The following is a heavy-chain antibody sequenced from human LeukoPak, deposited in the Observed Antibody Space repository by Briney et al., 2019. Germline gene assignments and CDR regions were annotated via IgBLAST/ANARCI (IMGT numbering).Heavy chain of an antibody. V-gene: IGHV4-59*12. CDR2: IYYSGST. CDR3: ARGDRHCGGDCYSGGSFDY. CDR1: GGSISSYY. J-gene: IGHJ4*02. D-gene: IGHD2-21*02. Sequence: SETLSLTCTVSGGSISSYYWSWIRQPPGKGLEWIGYIYYSGSTNYNPSLKSRVTISVDTSKNQFSLKLSSVTAADTAVYYCARGDRHCGGDCYSGGSFDYWGQGTLVTVSS.